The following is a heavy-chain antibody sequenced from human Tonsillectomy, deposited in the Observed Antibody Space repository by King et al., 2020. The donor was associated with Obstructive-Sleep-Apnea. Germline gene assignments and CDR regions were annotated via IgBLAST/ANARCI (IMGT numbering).Heavy chain of an antibody. CDR3: ARDGVGGSGSYYKGYFDY. J-gene: IGHJ4*02. Sequence: VQLVESGAEVKKPGASVKVSCKASGYTFTSYGISWVRQAPGQGLEWMGWISAYNGNTNYAQKLQGRVTMTTDTSTSTAYMGLRSLRSDDTAVYYCARDGVGGSGSYYKGYFDYWGQGTLVTVSS. V-gene: IGHV1-18*04. D-gene: IGHD3-10*01. CDR2: ISAYNGNT. CDR1: GYTFTSYG.